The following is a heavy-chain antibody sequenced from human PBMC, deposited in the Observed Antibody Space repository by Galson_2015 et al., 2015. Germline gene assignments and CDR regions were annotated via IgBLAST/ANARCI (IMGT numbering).Heavy chain of an antibody. D-gene: IGHD5-24*01. CDR1: GFTFSSYA. CDR3: AKDSGTGYMYSRFDY. Sequence: SLRLSCAASGFTFSSYAMTWVRQAPGEGLEWVGGINVSDGSTYYADTVKGRFTITRDNSKNTLFLQMNSLRAEDTAVYYCAKDSGTGYMYSRFDYWGQGTLVTVSS. CDR2: INVSDGST. J-gene: IGHJ4*02. V-gene: IGHV3-23*01.